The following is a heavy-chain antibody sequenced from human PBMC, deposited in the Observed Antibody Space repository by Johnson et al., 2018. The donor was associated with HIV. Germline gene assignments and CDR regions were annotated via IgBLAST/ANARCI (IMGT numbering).Heavy chain of an antibody. CDR2: IDWNGGST. Sequence: VQLVESGGGVVRPGGSLRLSCAASGFTFDDYGMSWVRQAPGKGLEWVSGIDWNGGSTYYADSVKGRFTISRDNSKNTLYLQMNSLRAEVTAVYYCAKGDYFDTRAAFDIWGQGTVVIVSS. D-gene: IGHD3-22*01. CDR1: GFTFDDYG. V-gene: IGHV3-20*04. CDR3: AKGDYFDTRAAFDI. J-gene: IGHJ3*02.